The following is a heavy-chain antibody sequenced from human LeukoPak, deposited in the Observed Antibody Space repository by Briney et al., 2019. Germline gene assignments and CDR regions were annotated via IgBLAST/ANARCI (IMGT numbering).Heavy chain of an antibody. CDR2: IKGDEMTT. J-gene: IGHJ4*02. V-gene: IGHV3-74*01. D-gene: IGHD1-26*01. Sequence: GGSLRLSCAASGFTFTTYWMHWVRQAPGKGLEWVSRIKGDEMTTNYADSVEGRFTISRDNAKNTVYLEINSLRAEDTAVYYCARDAGAKSPNFDYWGQGTLVTVSS. CDR3: ARDAGAKSPNFDY. CDR1: GFTFTTYW.